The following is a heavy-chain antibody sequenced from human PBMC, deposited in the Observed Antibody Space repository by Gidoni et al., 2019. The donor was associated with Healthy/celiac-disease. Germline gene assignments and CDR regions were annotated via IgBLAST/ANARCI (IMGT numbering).Heavy chain of an antibody. V-gene: IGHV1-2*06. CDR3: ARNDIVAQGDYYYYGMDV. D-gene: IGHD5-12*01. CDR2: IHPNGRGT. CDR1: GHTFTGYY. J-gene: IGHJ6*02. Sequence: QVQLEHYGAAVTKPGASVKVSCKASGHTFTGYYMHWVRQAPGQGLAWMGRIHPNGRGTNYTQKVQGRVTMTRDTSISTAYMELSSLRSDDTAVYYGARNDIVAQGDYYYYGMDVWGQGTTVTVSS.